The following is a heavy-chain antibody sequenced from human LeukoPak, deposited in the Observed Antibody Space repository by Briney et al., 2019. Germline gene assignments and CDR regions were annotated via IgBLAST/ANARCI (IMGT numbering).Heavy chain of an antibody. Sequence: ASVKVSCKASGYTFTGYYMHWVRQAPGQGLEWMGWINPNSGGTKYAQKFQGRVTMTRDTSISTAYMELSRLRSDDTAVYYCARDVGASSSWYTFDYWGQGTLVTVSS. CDR2: INPNSGGT. V-gene: IGHV1-2*02. J-gene: IGHJ4*02. CDR3: ARDVGASSSWYTFDY. CDR1: GYTFTGYY. D-gene: IGHD6-13*01.